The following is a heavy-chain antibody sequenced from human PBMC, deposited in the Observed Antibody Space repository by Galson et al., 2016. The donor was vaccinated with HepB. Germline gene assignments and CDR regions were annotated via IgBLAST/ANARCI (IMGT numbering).Heavy chain of an antibody. V-gene: IGHV4-39*01. Sequence: SETLSLTCTVSGDSFGSTDYYWAWIRQPPGKGLEWIGNIYYSGTTYSNPSLKSRVPISEDTSKTQFSLNLRFVTAAHTAIYSCARMSHYGSTGYYPESYYFDYWGQGSLVTVSS. D-gene: IGHD3-10*01. CDR1: GDSFGSTDYY. CDR3: ARMSHYGSTGYYPESYYFDY. J-gene: IGHJ4*02. CDR2: IYYSGTT.